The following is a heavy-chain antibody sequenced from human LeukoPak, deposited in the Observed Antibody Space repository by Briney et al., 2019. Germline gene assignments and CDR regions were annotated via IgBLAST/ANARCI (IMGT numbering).Heavy chain of an antibody. Sequence: SETLSLTCTVSGGSISSYYWSWIRQPPGKGLEWIGYIYYSGSTNYNPSLKSRVTISEDTSKNQFSLKLSSVTAADTAVYYCARLGSSGYAIDYWGQGTLVTVSS. D-gene: IGHD3-22*01. CDR1: GGSISSYY. CDR2: IYYSGST. CDR3: ARLGSSGYAIDY. V-gene: IGHV4-59*08. J-gene: IGHJ4*02.